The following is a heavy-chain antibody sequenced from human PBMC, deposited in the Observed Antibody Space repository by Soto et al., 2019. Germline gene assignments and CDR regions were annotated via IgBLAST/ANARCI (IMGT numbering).Heavy chain of an antibody. CDR3: ARAPYGDSSWFDP. J-gene: IGHJ5*02. V-gene: IGHV1-69*13. CDR2: IIPIFGTA. Sequence: ASVKVSCKASGGTFSSYAISWVRQAPGQGLEWMGGIIPIFGTANYAQKFQGGVTITADESTSTAYMELSSLRSEDTAVYYCARAPYGDSSWFDPWGQGTLVTVSS. D-gene: IGHD4-17*01. CDR1: GGTFSSYA.